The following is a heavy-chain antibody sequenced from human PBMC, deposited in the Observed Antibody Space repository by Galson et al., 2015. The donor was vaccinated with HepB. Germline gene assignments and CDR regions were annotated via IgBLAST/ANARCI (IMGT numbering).Heavy chain of an antibody. V-gene: IGHV4-39*01. Sequence: ETLSLTCTVSGGSISNSSYYWGWIRQPPGKGLEWIGGIYYSGSTYYNPSLKSRVTISVDTSKNQFSLKLSSVTAADTAVYYCARITLRYFDRSDYWGQGTLVTVSS. CDR3: ARITLRYFDRSDY. D-gene: IGHD3-9*01. J-gene: IGHJ4*02. CDR1: GGSISNSSYY. CDR2: IYYSGST.